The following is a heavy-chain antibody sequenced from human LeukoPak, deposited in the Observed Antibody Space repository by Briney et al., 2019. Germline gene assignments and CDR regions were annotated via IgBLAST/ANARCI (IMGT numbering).Heavy chain of an antibody. V-gene: IGHV4-39*01. CDR3: GKGMKSSGSGVIVSAWFDP. Sequence: PSETLSLTCTVSGDFITSSTYYWGWIRQPPGKGLEWIGSIYYSGTTYYNSSLKSRVTISVDTSKNQFSLKLSSVTPADTAVYYCGKGMKSSGSGVIVSAWFDPWGQGTLVTVSS. CDR2: IYYSGTT. J-gene: IGHJ5*02. D-gene: IGHD2/OR15-2a*01. CDR1: GDFITSSTYY.